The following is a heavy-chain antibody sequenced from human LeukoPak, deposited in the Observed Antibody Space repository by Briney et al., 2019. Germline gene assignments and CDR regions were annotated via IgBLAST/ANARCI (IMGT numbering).Heavy chain of an antibody. Sequence: SETLSLTCTVSGGSISSYYWSWIRQPPGKGLEWIGYIYYSGSTNYNPSLKSRVTISVGTSKNQFSLKLSSVTAADTAVYYCARLAYCGGDCYRDAFDIWGQGTMVTVSS. D-gene: IGHD2-21*02. CDR2: IYYSGST. J-gene: IGHJ3*02. CDR3: ARLAYCGGDCYRDAFDI. V-gene: IGHV4-59*08. CDR1: GGSISSYY.